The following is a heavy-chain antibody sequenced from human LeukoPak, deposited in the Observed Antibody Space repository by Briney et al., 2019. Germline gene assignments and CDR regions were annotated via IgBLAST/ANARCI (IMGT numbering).Heavy chain of an antibody. CDR2: IDTSSSYI. D-gene: IGHD3-16*01. CDR3: ARGKVTDYVWGSSNFDY. V-gene: IGHV3-21*01. CDR1: GFTFSSYS. J-gene: IGHJ4*02. Sequence: KSGGSLRLSCAASGFTFSSYSMNWVRQAPGKGLEWVSSIDTSSSYIYYADSVKGRFTISRDNAKNSLYLQMNSLRAEDTAVYYCARGKVTDYVWGSSNFDYWGQGTLVTVSS.